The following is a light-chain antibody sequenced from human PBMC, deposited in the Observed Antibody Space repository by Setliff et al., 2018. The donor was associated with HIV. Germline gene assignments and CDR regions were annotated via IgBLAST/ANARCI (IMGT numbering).Light chain of an antibody. V-gene: IGLV2-14*01. Sequence: QSVLTQPASVPGSPGQSITISCTGTSSDVGGYNYVSWYQQHPGKAPKLMIYEVSNRPSGVSNRFSGSKSGNTASLTISGLQAEDEADYFCSSYTSSSPYVFGTGTKIIVL. CDR2: EVS. J-gene: IGLJ1*01. CDR1: SSDVGGYNY. CDR3: SSYTSSSPYV.